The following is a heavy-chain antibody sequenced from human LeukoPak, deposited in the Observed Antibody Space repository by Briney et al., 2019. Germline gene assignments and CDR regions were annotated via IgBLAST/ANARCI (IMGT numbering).Heavy chain of an antibody. CDR1: GFTFSNYW. D-gene: IGHD2-2*01. J-gene: IGHJ6*03. CDR2: IKPGGSEK. CDR3: ARAHSTSATWYYYYYMDI. Sequence: AGGSLRLSCAASGFTFSNYWMGWVRQAPGKGPEWVANIKPGGSEKYYVDSVKGRFTISRDNAMNSLDLQMDSLRAEDTAVYYCARAHSTSATWYYYYYMDIWGKGTTVTVSS. V-gene: IGHV3-7*04.